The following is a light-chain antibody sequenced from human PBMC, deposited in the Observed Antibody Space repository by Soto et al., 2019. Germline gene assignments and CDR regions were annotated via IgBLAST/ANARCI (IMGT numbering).Light chain of an antibody. J-gene: IGKJ1*01. CDR3: QQSFTSPRT. CDR1: QSIINY. CDR2: GAS. V-gene: IGKV1-39*01. Sequence: EILMTQSPSSLSVSLGDRATISCRASQSIINYVDWYQQKPGKAPKLLLYGASTLASGAPSRFSGSGSGTDFTLTISSLQPEDFANYYCQQSFTSPRTFGQGTKVEIK.